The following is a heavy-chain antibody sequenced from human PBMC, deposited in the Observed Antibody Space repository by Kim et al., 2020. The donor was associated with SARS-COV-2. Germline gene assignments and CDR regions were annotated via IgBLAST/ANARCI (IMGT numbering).Heavy chain of an antibody. CDR1: GGSISSYY. CDR2: IYYSGST. J-gene: IGHJ6*02. Sequence: SETLSLTCTVSGGSISSYYWSWIRQPPGKGLEWIGYIYYSGSTNYNPSLKSRVTISVDTSKNQFSLKLSSVTAADTAVYYCSRLPPGYYYYGMDAWGQVT. V-gene: IGHV4-59*08. CDR3: SRLPPGYYYYGMDA.